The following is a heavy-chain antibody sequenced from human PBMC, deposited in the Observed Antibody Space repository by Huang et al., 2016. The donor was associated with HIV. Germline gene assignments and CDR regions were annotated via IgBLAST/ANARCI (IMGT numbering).Heavy chain of an antibody. D-gene: IGHD2-21*02. J-gene: IGHJ3*02. CDR2: IYPTDSDT. V-gene: IGHV5-51*03. CDR1: GYLFTAYW. Sequence: EAQLVQSGAEVKKPGESLKISCKGSGYLFTAYWIAWVRLMPGKGLELIGLIYPTDSDTRDSPSFQGQVTISVDKSISTAYLQWSSLKASDTAMYHCARALVTDDAFDIWGQGTMVTVSS. CDR3: ARALVTDDAFDI.